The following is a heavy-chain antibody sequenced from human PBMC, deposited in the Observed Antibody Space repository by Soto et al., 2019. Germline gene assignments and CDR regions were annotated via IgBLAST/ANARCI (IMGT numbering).Heavy chain of an antibody. CDR3: ARDPYYGSGRVNYYYGMDV. CDR1: GFTFSSYG. Sequence: QVQLVESGGGVVQPGRSLRLSCAASGFTFSSYGMHWVRQAPGKGLEWVAVIWYDGSNKYYADSVKGRFTISRDNSKNTLYLQMNSLRADDTAVYYCARDPYYGSGRVNYYYGMDVWGQGTTVTVSS. V-gene: IGHV3-33*01. CDR2: IWYDGSNK. D-gene: IGHD3-10*01. J-gene: IGHJ6*02.